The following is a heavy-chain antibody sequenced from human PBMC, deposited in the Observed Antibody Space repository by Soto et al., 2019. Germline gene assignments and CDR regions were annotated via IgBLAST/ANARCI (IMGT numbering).Heavy chain of an antibody. CDR3: ATTGKWELLDGAFDI. V-gene: IGHV3-11*01. D-gene: IGHD1-26*01. CDR1: GFTFSDYY. CDR2: ISSSGSTI. Sequence: GGSLRLSCAASGFTFSDYYMSWIRQAPGKGLEWVSYISSSGSTIYYADSVKGRFTISRDNAKNSLYLQMNSLRAEDTAVYYCATTGKWELLDGAFDIWGQGTMVTVSS. J-gene: IGHJ3*02.